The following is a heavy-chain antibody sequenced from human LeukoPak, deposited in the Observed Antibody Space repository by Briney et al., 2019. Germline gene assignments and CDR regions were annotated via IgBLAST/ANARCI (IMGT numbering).Heavy chain of an antibody. Sequence: SETLSLTCTVSGGSISSYYWSWIRQPAGKGLEWIWRIYTSGSTNYNPSLKSRVTMSVDTSKNQFSLKLSSVTAADTAVYYCARGATIFGVVTYFDYWGQGTLVTVSS. J-gene: IGHJ4*02. V-gene: IGHV4-4*07. D-gene: IGHD3-3*01. CDR1: GGSISSYY. CDR2: IYTSGST. CDR3: ARGATIFGVVTYFDY.